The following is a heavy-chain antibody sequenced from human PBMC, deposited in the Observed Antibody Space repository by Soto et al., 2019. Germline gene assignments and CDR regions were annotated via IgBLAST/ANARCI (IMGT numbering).Heavy chain of an antibody. J-gene: IGHJ4*02. CDR3: AKDLYGDYRVGVGY. CDR1: GFTFSSYA. V-gene: IGHV3-23*01. Sequence: GGSLRLSCAASGFTFSSYAMSWVRQAPGKGLEWVSAISGSGGSTYYADSVKGRFTISRDNSKNTLYLQMNSLRAEDTAVYYCAKDLYGDYRVGVGYWGQGTLVTVSS. CDR2: ISGSGGST. D-gene: IGHD4-17*01.